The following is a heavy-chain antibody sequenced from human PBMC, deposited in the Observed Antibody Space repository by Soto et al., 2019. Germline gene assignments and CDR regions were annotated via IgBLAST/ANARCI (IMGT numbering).Heavy chain of an antibody. CDR1: GFTFSSYW. CDR2: IKQDGSEK. Sequence: PGGSLRLSCAASGFTFSSYWMSWVRQAPGKGLEWVANIKQDGSEKYYVDSVKGRFTISRGNAKNSLYLQMNSLRAEDTAVYYCARELTMVRGVPKYYFDYWGQGTLVTVSS. D-gene: IGHD3-10*01. V-gene: IGHV3-7*01. J-gene: IGHJ4*02. CDR3: ARELTMVRGVPKYYFDY.